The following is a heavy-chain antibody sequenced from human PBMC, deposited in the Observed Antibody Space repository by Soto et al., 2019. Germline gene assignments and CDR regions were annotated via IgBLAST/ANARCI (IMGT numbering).Heavy chain of an antibody. J-gene: IGHJ4*02. CDR1: NGSISNPIYY. CDR3: ARHDRYYFDY. Sequence: SETLSLTCSVSNGSISNPIYYWAWIRQPPGKGLEWIGSIYYSGSTYYNPSLKSRVTISVDTSKNQFSLKLSSVTAADTAVYYCARHDRYYFDYWGQGTLVTVSS. CDR2: IYYSGST. V-gene: IGHV4-39*01.